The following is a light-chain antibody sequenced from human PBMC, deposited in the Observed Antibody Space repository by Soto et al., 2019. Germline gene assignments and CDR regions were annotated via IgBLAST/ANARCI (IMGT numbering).Light chain of an antibody. CDR2: KAS. J-gene: IGKJ1*01. CDR1: QTISSW. Sequence: DIQMTQSPSTLSGSVGDRVTITCRASQTISSWLAWYQPKPGKAPKLLIYKASTLKSGVPSRFSGSGLGTEFTLTISSLQPDDFAAYYCQHYNSYSAAFGQGTKVELK. V-gene: IGKV1-5*03. CDR3: QHYNSYSAA.